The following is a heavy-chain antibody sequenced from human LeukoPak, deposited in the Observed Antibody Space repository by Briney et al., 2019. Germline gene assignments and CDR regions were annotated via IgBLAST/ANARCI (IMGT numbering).Heavy chain of an antibody. CDR1: GYTFTSYG. J-gene: IGHJ4*02. D-gene: IGHD5-18*01. CDR2: ISAYNGNT. V-gene: IGHV1-18*01. Sequence: APVKVSCKASGYTFTSYGISWVRQAPGQGLEWMGWISAYNGNTNYAQKLQGRVTMTTDTSTSTAYMELRSLRSDDTAVYYCARADSYGNIPEYFDYWGQGTLVTVSS. CDR3: ARADSYGNIPEYFDY.